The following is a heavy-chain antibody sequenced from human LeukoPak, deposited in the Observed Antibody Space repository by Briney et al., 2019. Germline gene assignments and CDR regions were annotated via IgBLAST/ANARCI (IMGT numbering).Heavy chain of an antibody. V-gene: IGHV3-43*02. CDR2: ISGDGGST. J-gene: IGHJ4*02. D-gene: IGHD1-26*01. Sequence: GGSLRLSCAASGFTFDDYAMHWVRQAPGKGLEWVSLISGDGGSTYYADSVKGRFTISRDNSKNSLYLQMNSLRAEDTAVYYCARAWEGIRIPAVGYWGQGTLVTVSS. CDR3: ARAWEGIRIPAVGY. CDR1: GFTFDDYA.